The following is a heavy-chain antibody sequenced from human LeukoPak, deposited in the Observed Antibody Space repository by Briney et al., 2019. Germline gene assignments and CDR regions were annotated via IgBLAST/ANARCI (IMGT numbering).Heavy chain of an antibody. CDR3: ARQTPYCSSASCPFDY. Sequence: GESLKISCQGSGYSFTNYWIGWVRQMPGKGLEWMGIIYPGDSDTRYSPSFQGQVTISADKSISTAYLQWSSLKASGTAMYYCARQTPYCSSASCPFDYWGQGTLVTVSS. D-gene: IGHD2-2*01. J-gene: IGHJ4*02. CDR2: IYPGDSDT. V-gene: IGHV5-51*01. CDR1: GYSFTNYW.